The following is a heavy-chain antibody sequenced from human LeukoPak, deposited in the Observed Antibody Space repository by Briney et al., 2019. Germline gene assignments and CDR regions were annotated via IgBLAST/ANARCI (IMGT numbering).Heavy chain of an antibody. CDR3: ARHSSARTYYYDSSGRYSTFDY. J-gene: IGHJ4*02. CDR2: IYYSGST. CDR1: GGSISSSSYY. V-gene: IGHV4-39*01. D-gene: IGHD3-22*01. Sequence: PSETLSLTCTVSGGSISSSSYYWGWIRQPPGKGLEWIGSIYYSGSTYYNPSLKSRVTISVDTSKNQFSLKLSSVPAADTAVYYCARHSSARTYYYDSSGRYSTFDYWGQGTLVTVSS.